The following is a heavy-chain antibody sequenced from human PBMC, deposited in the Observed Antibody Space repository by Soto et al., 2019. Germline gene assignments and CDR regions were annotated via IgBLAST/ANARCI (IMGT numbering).Heavy chain of an antibody. J-gene: IGHJ4*02. D-gene: IGHD6-25*01. CDR2: INWNSDKV. CDR3: AKDKGGTPYYIDS. CDR1: GFNFGNYA. Sequence: EVLLVESGGGLVQPGRSLRLSCAASGFNFGNYAMNWVRQAPGKGLEWVAAINWNSDKVAYAGSVLGRFTIFRDSAKNSLHLQMNDLTTEDTALYYCAKDKGGTPYYIDSWGQGILVTVSS. V-gene: IGHV3-9*01.